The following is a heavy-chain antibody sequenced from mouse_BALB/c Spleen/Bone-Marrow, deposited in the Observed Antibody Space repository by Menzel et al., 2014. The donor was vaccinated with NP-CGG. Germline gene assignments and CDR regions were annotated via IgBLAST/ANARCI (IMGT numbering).Heavy chain of an antibody. CDR1: GYTFTDYY. Sequence: VKLMESGAELARPGASVKLSCKASGYTFTDYYINWVKQRTGQGLEWIGEIYPGSGNTYYDEKFKGKATLTADKSSSKASIHLSALTLEDSAFYFWASHYRYSYYARDYWGQGTSVTVSS. D-gene: IGHD2-14*01. V-gene: IGHV1-77*01. CDR2: IYPGSGNT. J-gene: IGHJ4*01. CDR3: ASHYRYSYYARDY.